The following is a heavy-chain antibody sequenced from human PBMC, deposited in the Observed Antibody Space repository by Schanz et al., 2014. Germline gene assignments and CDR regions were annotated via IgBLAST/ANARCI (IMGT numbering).Heavy chain of an antibody. CDR1: GYTFISYG. Sequence: QVQLVQSGAEVRKPGASVKVSCKASGYTFISYGISWVRQAPGQGLEWLGWISGSNGNTNYTQKFQSRITMTIDPDTITVYMELSSLRSEDTAVYYCAGDGGEVDRGVVEGVNHGYYGMDVWGQGTTVTVSS. V-gene: IGHV1-18*01. J-gene: IGHJ6*02. CDR3: AGDGGEVDRGVVEGVNHGYYGMDV. D-gene: IGHD3-10*01. CDR2: ISGSNGNT.